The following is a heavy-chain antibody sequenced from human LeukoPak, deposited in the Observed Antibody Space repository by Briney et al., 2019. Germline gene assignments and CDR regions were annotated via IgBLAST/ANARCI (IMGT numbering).Heavy chain of an antibody. D-gene: IGHD3-10*01. Sequence: PSGTLSLTCAVSGGSISSSNWWSWVRQPPGKGLEWIGSIYYSGSTSYNPSLKSRVTMTVDTSKNQFSLKLSPVTAADTAVYFCARSPHIWFAERGWFDPWGQGTLVTVSS. CDR2: IYYSGST. CDR3: ARSPHIWFAERGWFDP. CDR1: GGSISSSNW. V-gene: IGHV4-4*02. J-gene: IGHJ5*02.